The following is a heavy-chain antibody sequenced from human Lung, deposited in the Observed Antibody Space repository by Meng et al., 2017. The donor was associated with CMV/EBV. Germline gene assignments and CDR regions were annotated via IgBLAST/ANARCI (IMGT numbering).Heavy chain of an antibody. V-gene: IGHV5-51*01. J-gene: IGHJ3*01. Sequence: ESLKISXKGSGYRFSDHWIGWVRQMPGKGLEWMGIIWPGDSDTRYSPSFQGQVTISADKSISTAYLQWTSLKASDTAMYYCATTFVVPASLYAFDVWGQGTLVTVSS. CDR2: IWPGDSDT. CDR1: GYRFSDHW. CDR3: ATTFVVPASLYAFDV. D-gene: IGHD2-2*01.